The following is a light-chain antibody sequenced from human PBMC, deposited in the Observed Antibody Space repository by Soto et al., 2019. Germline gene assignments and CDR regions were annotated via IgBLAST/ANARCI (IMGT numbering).Light chain of an antibody. Sequence: EIVLTQSPGTLSLSPGERATLSCRASQSVSNNYLAWYQQKPGQAPRLLIYGASNRATGIPDRFSASGSGTDFTLTISSLQPEDFATYYCQQDLRPPLTFGPGTKVDIK. CDR1: QSVSNNY. CDR2: GAS. V-gene: IGKV3-20*01. CDR3: QQDLRPPLT. J-gene: IGKJ3*01.